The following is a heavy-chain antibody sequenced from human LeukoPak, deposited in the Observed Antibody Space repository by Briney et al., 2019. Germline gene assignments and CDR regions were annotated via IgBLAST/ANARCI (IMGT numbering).Heavy chain of an antibody. J-gene: IGHJ3*02. V-gene: IGHV1-18*01. CDR3: ATKGDYYYGSGNYARPNDAFDI. Sequence: ASVKVSCKASGYTFTNYGISWVRQAPGQGLEWMGWISAYNGNTNYTQKLQGRVTMTTDTSTSTAYMELRSLTSDDTAVYYCATKGDYYYGSGNYARPNDAFDIWGQGTMVTVSS. CDR2: ISAYNGNT. D-gene: IGHD3-10*01. CDR1: GYTFTNYG.